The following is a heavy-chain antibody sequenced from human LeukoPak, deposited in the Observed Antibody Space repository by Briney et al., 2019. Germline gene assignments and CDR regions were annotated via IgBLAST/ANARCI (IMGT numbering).Heavy chain of an antibody. Sequence: SETLSLTCTVSGGSIRRSSFYWGWIRQPPGKGLDWIGGIYYSGSTSGTTYYNPSLESRVSISVDTSKNQFSLQMDSVTAADTAVYYCATDALGYCSSSTCYFDDWGQGTLVTVSS. V-gene: IGHV4-39*07. D-gene: IGHD2-2*01. CDR1: GGSIRRSSFY. J-gene: IGHJ4*02. CDR3: ATDALGYCSSSTCYFDD. CDR2: IYYSGSTSGTT.